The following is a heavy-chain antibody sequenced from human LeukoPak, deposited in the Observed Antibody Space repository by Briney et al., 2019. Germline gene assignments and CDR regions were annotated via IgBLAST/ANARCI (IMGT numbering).Heavy chain of an antibody. CDR2: IYSGGST. V-gene: IGHV3-53*01. J-gene: IGHJ4*02. Sequence: PGGSLRLSCAASGFTVSSNYMSWVRQAPGKGLEWVSVIYSGGSTYYADSVKGRFTISRDTSKDTLYLQMSSLRAEDTAVYFCARLMGEDSNGYYYNYFDSWGQGTLVTVSS. CDR3: ARLMGEDSNGYYYNYFDS. D-gene: IGHD3-22*01. CDR1: GFTVSSNY.